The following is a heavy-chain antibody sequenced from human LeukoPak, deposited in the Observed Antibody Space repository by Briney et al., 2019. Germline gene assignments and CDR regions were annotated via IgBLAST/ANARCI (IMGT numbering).Heavy chain of an antibody. Sequence: PSETLSLTCTVSGVSISSSNSYWGWIRQPPGKGLEWIGEINHSGSTNYNPSLKSRVTISVDTSKNQFSLKLRSVTAADTAMYYCARAYSSSWYYNWFDPWGQGTLVTVSS. J-gene: IGHJ5*02. D-gene: IGHD6-13*01. V-gene: IGHV4-39*07. CDR3: ARAYSSSWYYNWFDP. CDR1: GVSISSSNSY. CDR2: INHSGST.